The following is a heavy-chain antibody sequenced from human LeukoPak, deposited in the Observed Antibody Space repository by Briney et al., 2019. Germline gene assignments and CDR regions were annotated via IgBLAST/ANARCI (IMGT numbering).Heavy chain of an antibody. V-gene: IGHV3-11*04. CDR3: ARLYYDFWSGYHLDYYYYMDL. D-gene: IGHD3-3*01. J-gene: IGHJ6*03. CDR2: ISSSGSTI. Sequence: GGSLRLSCAASGFTFSDYYMSWIRQAPGKGLEWVSYISSSGSTIYYADSVKGRFTISRDNAKNSLYLQMNSLRAEDTAVYYCARLYYDFWSGYHLDYYYYMDLGGKGTTVTVSS. CDR1: GFTFSDYY.